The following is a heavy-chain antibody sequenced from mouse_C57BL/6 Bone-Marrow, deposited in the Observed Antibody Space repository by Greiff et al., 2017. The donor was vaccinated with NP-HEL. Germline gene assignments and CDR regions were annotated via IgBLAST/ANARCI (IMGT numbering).Heavy chain of an antibody. J-gene: IGHJ3*01. V-gene: IGHV1-56*01. CDR1: GYTFTSHW. CDR3: AYLRAWFAY. CDR2: IFLGSGST. D-gene: IGHD1-1*01. Sequence: QVQLKQSGPELVRPGASVKISCKASGYTFTSHWMQWVSQRPGQGLVWIGEIFLGSGSTYYNEKFKGKATLTVSTASSTSYMQFSSLTSVDSAVYFCAYLRAWFAYWGPGALVTVSA.